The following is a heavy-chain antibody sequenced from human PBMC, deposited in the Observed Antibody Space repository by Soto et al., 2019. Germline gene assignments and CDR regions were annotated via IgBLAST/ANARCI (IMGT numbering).Heavy chain of an antibody. Sequence: GGSLRLSCAASGFIFENFGMSWVRQAPGTGLEWISSISGSGFKKYYADPVKGRFTISRDNSKSTVYLELNNLSAEDTAVYHCAKNQGVELVPLATVDWFDPWGQGSVVTVSS. CDR3: AKNQGVELVPLATVDWFDP. CDR2: ISGSGFKK. V-gene: IGHV3-23*01. CDR1: GFIFENFG. J-gene: IGHJ5*02. D-gene: IGHD1-26*01.